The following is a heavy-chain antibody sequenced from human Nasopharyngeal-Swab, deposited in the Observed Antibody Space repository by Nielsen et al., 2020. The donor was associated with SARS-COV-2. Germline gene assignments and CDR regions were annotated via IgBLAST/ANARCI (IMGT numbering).Heavy chain of an antibody. CDR3: VKDSTWFDP. Sequence: GESLKISCAASGFTFSSYAMSWVRQAPGKGLEWVSAISGSGGSTYYADSVKGRFTISRDNSKNTLYLQMNSLRAEDTAVYYCVKDSTWFDPWGQGTLVTVSS. CDR1: GFTFSSYA. J-gene: IGHJ5*02. CDR2: ISGSGGST. V-gene: IGHV3-23*01.